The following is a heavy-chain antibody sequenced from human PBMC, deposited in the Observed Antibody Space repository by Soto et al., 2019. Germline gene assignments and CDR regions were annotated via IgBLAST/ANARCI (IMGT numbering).Heavy chain of an antibody. V-gene: IGHV3-23*01. CDR1: GFTFSNFA. J-gene: IGHJ4*02. D-gene: IGHD1-1*01. CDR2: ISGSGDDT. CDR3: ANPMPKPGTTFGF. Sequence: QLLESGGGFVQPGGSLRLSCVASGFTFSNFAMAWVRQAPGEGLEWVSAISGSGDDTFYADSMKGRFTISSDNSKDTLYLQINSLRAEDTAVYYCANPMPKPGTTFGFWGQGTLVTVSS.